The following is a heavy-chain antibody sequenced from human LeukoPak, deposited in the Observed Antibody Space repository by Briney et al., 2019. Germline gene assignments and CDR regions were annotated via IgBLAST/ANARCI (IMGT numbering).Heavy chain of an antibody. CDR3: AKAPLYSGYAFDY. CDR1: GFTFSSYA. J-gene: IGHJ4*02. D-gene: IGHD5-12*01. V-gene: IGHV3-23*01. Sequence: HSGGSLRLSCAASGFTFSSYAMSWVRQAPGKWLEWVSAISGSGGSTYYADSVKGRFTISRDNSKNTLYLQMNSLRAEDTAVYYCAKAPLYSGYAFDYWAREPWSPSPQ. CDR2: ISGSGGST.